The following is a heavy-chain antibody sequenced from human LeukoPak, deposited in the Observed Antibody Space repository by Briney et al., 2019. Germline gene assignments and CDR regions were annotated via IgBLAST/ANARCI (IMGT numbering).Heavy chain of an antibody. CDR1: GYIFIDYE. J-gene: IGHJ6*03. CDR3: ARGRYMDV. Sequence: ASVKVSCKTSGYIFIDYEINWVRQATGQGLEWMGWMNPKSGDTGYEQKFQGRVTITRDSSISTVYMELNSLRSDDTALYYCARGRYMDVWGKGTTVTVSS. CDR2: MNPKSGDT. V-gene: IGHV1-8*03.